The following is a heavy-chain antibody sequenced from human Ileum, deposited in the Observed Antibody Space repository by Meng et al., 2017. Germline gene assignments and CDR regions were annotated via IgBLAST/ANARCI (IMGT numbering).Heavy chain of an antibody. CDR1: SGSISSNTY. D-gene: IGHD4-23*01. J-gene: IGHJ4*02. Sequence: QVQLQEAGTGLVRPSGTPSLTCAVSSGSISSNTYWSWVRQPPGKGLEWIGQISHSGSAYYNPSLKSRVTMSVDKSKSQFSLMLTSVTAADTAIYYCARHGGYSQDFWGQGTLVTVSS. CDR2: ISHSGSA. CDR3: ARHGGYSQDF. V-gene: IGHV4-4*02.